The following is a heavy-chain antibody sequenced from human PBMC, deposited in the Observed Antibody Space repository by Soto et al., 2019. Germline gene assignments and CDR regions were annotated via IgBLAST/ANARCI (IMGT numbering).Heavy chain of an antibody. J-gene: IGHJ4*02. D-gene: IGHD3-3*01. V-gene: IGHV2-5*02. CDR1: VFSLTTSRVG. CDR3: AHTALHYDFLSAYCEY. Sequence: QITLKESVPALVQPTQTLTLTCTSSVFSLTTSRVGVGWIRQPPGKALELLALPYWDDDKGYSPSLKNRLTITTDTSKNQVVLTKTNMDPVDTATYYCAHTALHYDFLSAYCEYWGQGTLVTVSS. CDR2: PYWDDDK.